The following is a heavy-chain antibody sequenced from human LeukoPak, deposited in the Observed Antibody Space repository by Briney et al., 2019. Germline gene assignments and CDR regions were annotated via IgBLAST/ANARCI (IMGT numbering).Heavy chain of an antibody. J-gene: IGHJ4*02. CDR2: IRSKTNNYAT. CDR3: ILKWLN. CDR1: GFTFSESA. D-gene: IGHD3-22*01. V-gene: IGHV3-73*01. Sequence: GGSLRLSCAASGFTFSESAMHWVRQASGKGLEWVGRIRSKTNNYATAYAASVRGRFTISRDASKNTAYLQMNSLKTEDTAVYFCILKWLNWGQGNQVTVSS.